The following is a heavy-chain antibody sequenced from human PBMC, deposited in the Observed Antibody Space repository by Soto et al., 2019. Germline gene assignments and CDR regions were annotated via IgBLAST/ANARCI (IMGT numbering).Heavy chain of an antibody. D-gene: IGHD3-9*01. V-gene: IGHV4-39*01. CDR1: GGSISGSSDY. J-gene: IGHJ4*02. Sequence: SETMSLTCTVSGGSISGSSDYWGWTRQPPGKGLEWIGYIYYRGNTDYNPSLKSPVTISLDTPKNQFSLKLSSVTAADTAVYYCARHPGYYDILTGYTTYYFDYWGQGILVTVSS. CDR2: IYYRGNT. CDR3: ARHPGYYDILTGYTTYYFDY.